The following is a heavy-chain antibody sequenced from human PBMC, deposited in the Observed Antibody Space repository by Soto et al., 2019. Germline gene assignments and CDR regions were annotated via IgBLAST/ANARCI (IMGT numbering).Heavy chain of an antibody. CDR2: IYYSGST. CDR1: GGSISSYY. J-gene: IGHJ4*02. CDR3: ARVYGDYLDY. Sequence: PSETLSLTCTVSGGSISSYYWSWIRQPPGKGPEWIGYIYYSGSTNYNPSLKSRDTISEDTSKNQFSLKLSSVTAADTAVYYCARVYGDYLDYWGQGTLVTVSS. V-gene: IGHV4-59*01. D-gene: IGHD4-17*01.